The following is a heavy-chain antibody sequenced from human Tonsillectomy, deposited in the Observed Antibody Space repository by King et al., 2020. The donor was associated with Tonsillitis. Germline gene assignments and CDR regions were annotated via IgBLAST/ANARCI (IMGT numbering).Heavy chain of an antibody. V-gene: IGHV4-59*01. J-gene: IGHJ2*01. Sequence: VQLQESGPGLVKPSETLSLTCTVSGGSISSYYLSWIRQPPGKGLEWIGYIYYSGSTNYNPSLKSGVTISVDTSKNQFTLRLSSVTAADTAEYYCARNGGQWLVPGSWYFDLWGRGTLVTVSS. CDR1: GGSISSYY. D-gene: IGHD6-19*01. CDR2: IYYSGST. CDR3: ARNGGQWLVPGSWYFDL.